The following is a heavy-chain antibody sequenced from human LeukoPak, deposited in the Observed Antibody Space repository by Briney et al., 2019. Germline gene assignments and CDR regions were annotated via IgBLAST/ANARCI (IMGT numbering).Heavy chain of an antibody. Sequence: SETLSLTCTVSGGSISSGGYYWSWIRQHPGKGLEWIGYIYYSGSTYYNPSLKSRVTISVDTSKKQFSLKLSSVTAADTAVSYCASVAVVVTQYFDYWGQGTLVTVSS. J-gene: IGHJ4*02. CDR3: ASVAVVVTQYFDY. CDR2: IYYSGST. CDR1: GGSISSGGYY. D-gene: IGHD3-22*01. V-gene: IGHV4-31*03.